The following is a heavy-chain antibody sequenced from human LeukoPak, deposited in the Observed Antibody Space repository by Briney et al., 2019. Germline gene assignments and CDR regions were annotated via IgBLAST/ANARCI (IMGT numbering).Heavy chain of an antibody. CDR2: INHSGST. D-gene: IGHD6-13*01. CDR3: ARPYSSSWSGLAWFDP. J-gene: IGHJ5*02. CDR1: GGSFSGYY. Sequence: PSETLSLTCAVYGGSFSGYYWSWIRQPPGKGLEWIGEINHSGSTNYNPSLKSRVTISVDTSKNQFSLKLSSVTAADTAVYYCARPYSSSWSGLAWFDPWGQGTLVTVSS. V-gene: IGHV4-34*01.